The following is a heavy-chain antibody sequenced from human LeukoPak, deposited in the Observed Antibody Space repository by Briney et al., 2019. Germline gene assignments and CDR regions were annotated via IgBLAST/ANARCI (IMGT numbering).Heavy chain of an antibody. J-gene: IGHJ4*02. V-gene: IGHV4-34*01. D-gene: IGHD3-22*01. CDR1: GGSSSGYY. CDR3: ARASGYYYRSFNY. CDR2: INHSGST. Sequence: SETLSLTCAVYGGSSSGYYWSWIRQPPGKGLEWIGEINHSGSTNYNPSLKSRVTISVDTSKNQFSLKLSSVTAADTAVYYCARASGYYYRSFNYWGQGTLVTVSS.